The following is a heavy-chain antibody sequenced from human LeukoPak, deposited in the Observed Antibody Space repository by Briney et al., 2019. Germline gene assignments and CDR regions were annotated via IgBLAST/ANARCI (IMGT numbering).Heavy chain of an antibody. CDR2: ISSSGLYI. CDR3: ARRTTGDDY. V-gene: IGHV3-21*01. J-gene: IGHJ4*02. D-gene: IGHD4-17*01. Sequence: TGGSLRLSCAASGLTVSSNYMSWVRQAPGKGLEWVSSISSSGLYIYYADSLKGRFTISRDNAKNSLYLQMNSLRAEDTAVYYCARRTTGDDYWGQGTLVTVSS. CDR1: GLTVSSNY.